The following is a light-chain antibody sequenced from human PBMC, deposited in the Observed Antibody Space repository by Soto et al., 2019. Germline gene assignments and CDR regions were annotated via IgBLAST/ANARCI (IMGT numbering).Light chain of an antibody. J-gene: IGKJ3*01. CDR3: LQHDTYPFT. CDR1: QGINNL. CDR2: AAS. V-gene: IGKV1-17*01. Sequence: DIQMTQSPSSLSASVGDRVTITCRASQGINNLLGWYQQGPGKAPKRLIYAASNLEGGVPSRFGGSGSGTEFALTISSLQPEDFASYYCLQHDTYPFTFGPGTKVDVK.